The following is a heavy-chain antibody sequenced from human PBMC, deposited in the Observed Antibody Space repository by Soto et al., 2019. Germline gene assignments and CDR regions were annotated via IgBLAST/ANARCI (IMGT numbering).Heavy chain of an antibody. J-gene: IGHJ4*02. D-gene: IGHD3-22*01. CDR2: INSDGSST. V-gene: IGHV3-74*01. CDR1: GFTFSSYW. Sequence: EVQLVESGGGLVQPGGSLRLSCAASGFTFSSYWMHWVRQAPGKGLVWVSRINSDGSSTSYADSVKGRFIISRDNAKNTLYRQMNRLRAEDTAVYYCARPRYDSSGTPFDHWGQGTLVTVSS. CDR3: ARPRYDSSGTPFDH.